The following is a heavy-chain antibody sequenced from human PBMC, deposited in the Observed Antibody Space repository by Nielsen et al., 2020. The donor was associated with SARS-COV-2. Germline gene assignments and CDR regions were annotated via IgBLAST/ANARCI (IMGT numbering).Heavy chain of an antibody. V-gene: IGHV3-33*01. CDR1: GVTFSSYG. Sequence: GGSLRLSCAASGVTFSSYGMHWVRQAPGKGLEWVAVIWYDGSNKYYADSVKGRFTISRDNSKNTLYLQMNSLRAEDTAVYYCARDLIIGMQQLDDAFDIWGQGTMVTVSS. CDR2: IWYDGSNK. CDR3: ARDLIIGMQQLDDAFDI. D-gene: IGHD6-13*01. J-gene: IGHJ3*02.